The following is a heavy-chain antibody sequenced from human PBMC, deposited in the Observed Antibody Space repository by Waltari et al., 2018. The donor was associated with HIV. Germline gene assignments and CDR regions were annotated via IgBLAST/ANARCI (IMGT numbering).Heavy chain of an antibody. J-gene: IGHJ6*02. Sequence: VHLQESAPALATPSPPLSPPRTVPGGPLRRRPSSWSWIRQSPGKGLEWIGHIYYSGSTYYNPSLKSRVTISVDTSKNQFSLKLSSVTAADTAVYYCAKDPLGFGYYGMNVWGQGTTVTVSS. V-gene: IGHV4-30-4*01. CDR2: IYYSGST. CDR3: AKDPLGFGYYGMNV. CDR1: GGPLRRRPSS. D-gene: IGHD3-10*01.